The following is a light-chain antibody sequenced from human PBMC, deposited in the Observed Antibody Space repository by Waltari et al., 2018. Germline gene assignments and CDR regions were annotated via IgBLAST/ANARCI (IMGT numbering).Light chain of an antibody. V-gene: IGLV1-44*01. Sequence: QSVLTQPPSASGTPGQRVTISCSGRASNILTNLVNWYQQLPGKAPKLIIYRSDQRPSGVPDRFSGSKSGTSGSLAISGLQSEDEADYYCAAWDDSLNGHWVFGGGTKVTVL. CDR2: RSD. CDR1: ASNILTNL. CDR3: AAWDDSLNGHWV. J-gene: IGLJ3*02.